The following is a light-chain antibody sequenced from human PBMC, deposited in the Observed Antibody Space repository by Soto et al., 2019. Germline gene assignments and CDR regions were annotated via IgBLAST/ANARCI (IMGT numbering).Light chain of an antibody. CDR1: TSDVGAYKY. J-gene: IGLJ2*01. V-gene: IGLV2-14*01. CDR3: SSYTRSSTLV. Sequence: QSALTQPASVSGSPGQSITISCSGTTSDVGAYKYVSWYQQNPGKAPKLMIYEVSNRPSGVSNRFSGSKSGNTASLTISGLQAEDEADYYCSSYTRSSTLVFGGGTQLTVL. CDR2: EVS.